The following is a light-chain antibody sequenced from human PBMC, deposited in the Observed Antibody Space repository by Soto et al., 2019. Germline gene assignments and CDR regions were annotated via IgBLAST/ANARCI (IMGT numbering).Light chain of an antibody. CDR3: SSYTRSSTHV. CDR2: DVS. CDR1: SSDVGAYNF. J-gene: IGLJ1*01. Sequence: QSALTQPASVSGSPGQSITISCTGTSSDVGAYNFVSWYQQHPGKVPKLMIFDVSSRPSGVSDRLSGSKSGNTASLTISGLQAEDEGDYYCSSYTRSSTHVFGSGTTLTVL. V-gene: IGLV2-14*03.